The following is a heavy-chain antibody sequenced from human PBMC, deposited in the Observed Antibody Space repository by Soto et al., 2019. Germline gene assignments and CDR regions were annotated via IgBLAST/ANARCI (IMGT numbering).Heavy chain of an antibody. CDR3: VKDFSSWYYEGYFDY. D-gene: IGHD6-13*01. V-gene: IGHV3-64D*08. CDR2: IRSNGGST. J-gene: IGHJ4*02. CDR1: GFTFSSYA. Sequence: GGSLRLSCSASGFTFSSYAMHWVRQAPGKGLEYVSAIRSNGGSTHYADSVKGRFTTSRDNSKNTLYLQMSSLRAEDTAVYYCVKDFSSWYYEGYFDYWGQGTLVTVSS.